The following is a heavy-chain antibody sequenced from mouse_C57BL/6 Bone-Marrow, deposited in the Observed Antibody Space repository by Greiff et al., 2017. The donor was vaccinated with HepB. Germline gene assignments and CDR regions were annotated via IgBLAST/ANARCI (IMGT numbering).Heavy chain of an antibody. CDR3: ARVAGYYYGSSYGYFDV. V-gene: IGHV1-7*01. CDR2: INPSSGYT. Sequence: QVQLKESGAELAKPGASVKLSCKASGYTFTSYWMHWVKQRPGQGLEWIGYINPSSGYTKYNQKFKDKATLTADKSFSTAYMQLSSLTYEDSAVYYCARVAGYYYGSSYGYFDVWGTGTTVTVSS. CDR1: GYTFTSYW. J-gene: IGHJ1*03. D-gene: IGHD1-1*01.